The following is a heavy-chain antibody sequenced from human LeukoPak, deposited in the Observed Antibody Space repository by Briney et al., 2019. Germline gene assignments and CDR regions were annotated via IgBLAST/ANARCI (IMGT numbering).Heavy chain of an antibody. J-gene: IGHJ4*02. CDR2: ISGSGGST. CDR1: GFTFSSYA. V-gene: IGHV3-23*01. Sequence: TGGSLRLSCAASGFTFSSYAMSWVRQAPGKGLEWVSAISGSGGSTYYADSVKGRFTISRDNSKNTLYLQMNSLRAEDTAVYYCAKRPGYCSSTSCNYWGQGTLVTVSS. CDR3: AKRPGYCSSTSCNY. D-gene: IGHD2-2*01.